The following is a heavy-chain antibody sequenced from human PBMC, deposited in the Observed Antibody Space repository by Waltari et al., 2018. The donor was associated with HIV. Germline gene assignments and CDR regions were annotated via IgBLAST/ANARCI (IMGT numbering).Heavy chain of an antibody. V-gene: IGHV1-18*01. CDR1: VPHLTSYM. D-gene: IGHD1-1*01. CDR3: ARDEVPTTETTLPYNCSDP. CDR2: ITAYNVNT. J-gene: IGHJ5*02. Sequence: QVQLVQCGGDPPKPGPSVMVPWKASVPHLTSYMVSRDPRAPGQGLEWIGWITAYNVNTNYAQKLQGRATMTTNIPPSTAYMEMRSLRSDDTALYYCARDEVPTTETTLPYNCSDPWGQGTLVTVSS.